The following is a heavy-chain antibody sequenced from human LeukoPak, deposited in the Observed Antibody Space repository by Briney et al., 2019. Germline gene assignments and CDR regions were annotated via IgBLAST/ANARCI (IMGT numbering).Heavy chain of an antibody. D-gene: IGHD4/OR15-4a*01. Sequence: GWSLRLSCAASGFTFSNYGIHWVRQDPGKGLEWVAIISYDGRNQYYADSVRARFTISRDNSKNTLYLQMNSLGAEDTAIYYCAREKCASPCLEDYFDYWGQGTLVTVSS. CDR2: ISYDGRNQ. V-gene: IGHV3-30*03. CDR3: AREKCASPCLEDYFDY. J-gene: IGHJ4*02. CDR1: GFTFSNYG.